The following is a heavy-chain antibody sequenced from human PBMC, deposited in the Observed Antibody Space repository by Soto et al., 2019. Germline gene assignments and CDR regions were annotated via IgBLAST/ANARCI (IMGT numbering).Heavy chain of an antibody. D-gene: IGHD6-19*01. CDR3: ARDPLYSGGGDYYYYGMDV. CDR2: ISSSSSYI. V-gene: IGHV3-21*01. CDR1: GFTFSSYS. Sequence: PGGSLRLSCAASGFTFSSYSMNWVRQAPGKGLEWVSSISSSSSYIYYADSVKGRFTISRDNAKNSLYLQMNSLRAEDTAVYYCARDPLYSGGGDYYYYGMDVWGQGTTVTVSS. J-gene: IGHJ6*02.